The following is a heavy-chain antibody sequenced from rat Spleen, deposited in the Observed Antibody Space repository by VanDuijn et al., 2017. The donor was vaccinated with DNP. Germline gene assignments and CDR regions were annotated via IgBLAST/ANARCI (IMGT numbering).Heavy chain of an antibody. CDR3: ASWGYYDGYYHVRYFDY. CDR1: GFSITSSYR. V-gene: IGHV3-3*01. Sequence: EVQLQESGPGLVKPSQSLSLTCSVTGFSITSSYRWNWIRKFPGNKLEWMGYINSAGSTNYNPSLKSRISITRDTSKNQFFLQVNSVTTEDTATYYCASWGYYDGYYHVRYFDYWGQGVMVTVSS. D-gene: IGHD1-12*03. J-gene: IGHJ2*01. CDR2: INSAGST.